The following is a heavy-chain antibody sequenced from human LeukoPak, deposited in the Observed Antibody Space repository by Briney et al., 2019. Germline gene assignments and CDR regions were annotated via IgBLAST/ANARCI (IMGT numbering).Heavy chain of an antibody. J-gene: IGHJ3*02. CDR1: GYTFTSYY. D-gene: IGHD5-18*01. Sequence: ASVKVSCKASGYTFTSYYMHWVRQAPGQGLEWMGIINPCGGRTSYAQKFQGRVTMTRDMSTSTVYMELSSLRSEDTAVYYCARTLDVDTAMVIHAWAFDIWGQGTMVTVSS. CDR3: ARTLDVDTAMVIHAWAFDI. V-gene: IGHV1-46*01. CDR2: INPCGGRT.